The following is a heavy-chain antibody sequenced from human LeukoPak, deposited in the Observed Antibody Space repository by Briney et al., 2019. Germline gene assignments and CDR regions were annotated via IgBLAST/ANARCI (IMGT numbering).Heavy chain of an antibody. CDR1: GGTFSSYA. D-gene: IGHD4-23*01. J-gene: IGHJ5*02. Sequence: SVKVSCKASGGTFSSYAISWVRQAPGQGLEWMGRIIPIPGIANYAQKFQGRVTITADKSTSTAYMELSSLRSEDTAVYYCARGIRAPGGNTYNWFDPWGQGTLVTVSS. V-gene: IGHV1-69*04. CDR2: IIPIPGIA. CDR3: ARGIRAPGGNTYNWFDP.